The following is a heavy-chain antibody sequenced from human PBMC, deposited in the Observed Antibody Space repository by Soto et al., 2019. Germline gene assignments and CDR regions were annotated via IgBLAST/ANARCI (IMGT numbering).Heavy chain of an antibody. CDR1: RFTFTTYW. J-gene: IGHJ5*02. V-gene: IGHV3-7*03. CDR2: IRQDGGAQ. D-gene: IGHD3-10*01. CDR3: VRGGHGSGSYLGSS. Sequence: EVQLVESGGGLAQPGGSLRLSCVASRFTFTTYWMSWVRQAPGKGLEWVANIRQDGGAQYYVDSVKGRFTISRDNAKNSVYLQMDSLRAEDTAVYYCVRGGHGSGSYLGSSWGQGILVTVSS.